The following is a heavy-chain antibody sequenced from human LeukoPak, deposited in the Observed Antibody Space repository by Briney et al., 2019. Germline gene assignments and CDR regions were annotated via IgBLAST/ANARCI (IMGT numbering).Heavy chain of an antibody. CDR3: AIDPGYTSGWYGVY. J-gene: IGHJ4*02. V-gene: IGHV3-48*01. CDR2: ISVSITTT. CDR1: GFTFSSYS. D-gene: IGHD6-19*01. Sequence: GWSLRLSCPASGFTFSSYSMNWVRQAPGKGLAGVAYISVSITTTYYADSVKDRFTIYRDNAKNSLYLQTNSQRAEDTAVYYRAIDPGYTSGWYGVYWGEGTLVTVSS.